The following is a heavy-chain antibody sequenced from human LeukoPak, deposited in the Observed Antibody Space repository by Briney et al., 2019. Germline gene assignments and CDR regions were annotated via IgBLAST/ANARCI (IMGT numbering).Heavy chain of an antibody. CDR1: GFTFNIYS. CDR3: ARTDSRESGYDFVFHY. J-gene: IGHJ4*02. Sequence: GGSLRLSCAACGFTFNIYSMNWVRQAPGKGLEWVSSISSSSSYIYYADSVKGRFTISRDNSRNTVYLQMNSLRVEDTAVYYCARTDSRESGYDFVFHYWVQGTRVTVSS. CDR2: ISSSSSYI. D-gene: IGHD5-12*01. V-gene: IGHV3-21*01.